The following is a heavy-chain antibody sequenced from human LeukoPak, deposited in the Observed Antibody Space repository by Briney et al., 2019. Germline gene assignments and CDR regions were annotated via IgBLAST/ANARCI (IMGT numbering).Heavy chain of an antibody. D-gene: IGHD3-22*01. CDR2: FYPNGDT. CDR3: ARGLVVSLDY. CDR1: GLTVSDNY. J-gene: IGHJ4*02. V-gene: IGHV3-53*01. Sequence: GGSLRLSCAASGLTVSDNYMSWVRQAPGQGLEWVSIFYPNGDTFYADSVRGRFTISRDISKNTLYLQMNSLRAEDTAIYYCARGLVVSLDYWGQGTLVTVSS.